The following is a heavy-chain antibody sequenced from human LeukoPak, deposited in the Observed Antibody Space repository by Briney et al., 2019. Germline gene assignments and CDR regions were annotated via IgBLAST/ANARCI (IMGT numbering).Heavy chain of an antibody. CDR2: IRPDGSST. Sequence: GGSLRLSCAASGFSFSASYMTWVRQAPGKGLECVAYIRPDGSSTYYVDSVKGRFTISRDNAKNSVYLQMNSLRVEDTALYYCSTEPRLLSYWGQGTLVTASP. V-gene: IGHV3-7*01. D-gene: IGHD3-10*01. J-gene: IGHJ4*02. CDR1: GFSFSASY. CDR3: STEPRLLSY.